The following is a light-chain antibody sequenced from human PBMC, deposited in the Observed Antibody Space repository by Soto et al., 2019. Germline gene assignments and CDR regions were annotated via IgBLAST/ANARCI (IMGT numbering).Light chain of an antibody. CDR2: GAS. Sequence: EVVLTQSPDTLSVSPGERATLSCRASQSVGSDLAWYQQKPGQAPRLLIYGASTRATGIPARFSGSGSGTDFTLTISRLEPEDFAVYYCQQYGSSPWTFGQGTKV. CDR3: QQYGSSPWT. CDR1: QSVGSD. V-gene: IGKV3-20*01. J-gene: IGKJ1*01.